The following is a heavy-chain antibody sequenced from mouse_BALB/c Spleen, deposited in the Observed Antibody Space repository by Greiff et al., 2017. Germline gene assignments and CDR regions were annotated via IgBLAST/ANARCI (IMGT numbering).Heavy chain of an antibody. CDR3: GRQYDSSPGFAY. Sequence: EVMLVESGGDLVKPGGSLKLSCAASGFTFSSYGMSWVRQTPDKRLEWVATISSGGSYTYYPDSVKGRFTITRDNAKNTLYLQMSSLKSEDTAMDYCGRQYDSSPGFAYWGQGTPVTVSA. V-gene: IGHV5-6*01. CDR1: GFTFSSYG. D-gene: IGHD2-14*01. CDR2: ISSGGSYT. J-gene: IGHJ3*01.